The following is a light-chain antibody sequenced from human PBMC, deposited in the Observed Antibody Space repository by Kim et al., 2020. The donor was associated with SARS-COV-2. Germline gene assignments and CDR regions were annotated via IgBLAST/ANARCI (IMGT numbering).Light chain of an antibody. CDR1: QDISNY. J-gene: IGKJ1*01. V-gene: IGKV1-27*01. CDR2: ATS. Sequence: ASVGDRVTITGRASQDISNYLAWFQLKPGKAPKLLIYATSALQPGVPSRFSGSGSGTDFTLTVTSLQPEDVATYYCQKCDSAPWTFGQGTKVDIK. CDR3: QKCDSAPWT.